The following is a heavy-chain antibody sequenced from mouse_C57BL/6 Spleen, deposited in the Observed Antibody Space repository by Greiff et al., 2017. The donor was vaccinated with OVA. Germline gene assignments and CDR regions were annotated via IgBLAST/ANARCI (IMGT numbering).Heavy chain of an antibody. Sequence: QVQLQHSGPELVKPGASVKISCKASGYAFSSSWMNWVKQRPGKGLEWIGRIYPGDGDTNYNGKFKGKATLTADKSSSTAYMQLSSLTSEDSAVYFCARKFYPYFDYWGQGTTLTVSS. CDR2: IYPGDGDT. V-gene: IGHV1-82*01. CDR1: GYAFSSSW. CDR3: ARKFYPYFDY. J-gene: IGHJ2*01.